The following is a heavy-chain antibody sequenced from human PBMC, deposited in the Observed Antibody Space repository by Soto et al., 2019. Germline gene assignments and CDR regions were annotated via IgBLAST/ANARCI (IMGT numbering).Heavy chain of an antibody. Sequence: EVQLVETGGGLIQPGGSLRLSCAASGFTVSSNYMTWVRQAPGKGLEWVSFIYSGGNTFYADSVKGRFTISRDNSKNTLYLQLNSLRAEDTAGYYCARAYSSSSWFDPWGQGTLVTVSS. CDR2: IYSGGNT. V-gene: IGHV3-53*02. CDR3: ARAYSSSSWFDP. J-gene: IGHJ5*02. CDR1: GFTVSSNY. D-gene: IGHD6-6*01.